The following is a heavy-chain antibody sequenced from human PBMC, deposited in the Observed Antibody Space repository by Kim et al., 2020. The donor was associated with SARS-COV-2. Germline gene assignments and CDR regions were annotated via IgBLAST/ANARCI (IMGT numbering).Heavy chain of an antibody. D-gene: IGHD3-3*01. Sequence: SVKVSCKASGGTFSSYAISWVRQAPGQGLEWMGGIIPIFGTANYAQKFQGRVTITADESTSTAYMELSSLRSEDTAVYYCARGRVRFLEWLRSAFDIWGQGTMVTVSS. CDR3: ARGRVRFLEWLRSAFDI. CDR2: IIPIFGTA. CDR1: GGTFSSYA. J-gene: IGHJ3*02. V-gene: IGHV1-69*13.